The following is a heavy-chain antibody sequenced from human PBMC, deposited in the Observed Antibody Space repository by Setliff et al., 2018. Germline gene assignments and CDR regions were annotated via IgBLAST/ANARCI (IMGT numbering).Heavy chain of an antibody. Sequence: ASVKVSCKASGYTFTNYGINWVRQAPGQGLEWMGWISAYAQKFQGRVTMTADTPTSTAYMELRSLTSDDTAVYYCARGPLDFVVVPAAAKFDSWGQGTPVTVS. D-gene: IGHD2-2*01. CDR3: ARGPLDFVVVPAAAKFDS. CDR2: ISA. CDR1: GYTFTNYG. V-gene: IGHV1-18*01. J-gene: IGHJ4*02.